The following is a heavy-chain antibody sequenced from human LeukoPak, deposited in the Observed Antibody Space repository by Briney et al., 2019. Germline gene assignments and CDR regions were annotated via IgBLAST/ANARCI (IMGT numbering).Heavy chain of an antibody. CDR1: GFTFSTYG. Sequence: PGGSLRLSCAASGFTFSTYGMHWVRQAPGKGLEWVAVINYDGSNKNYADSVKGRFTISRDNSKNTLYLQMNSLRADDTAVYYCARDFDDSQGVWGHGTTVTVSS. J-gene: IGHJ6*02. CDR3: ARDFDDSQGV. V-gene: IGHV3-33*01. D-gene: IGHD2-15*01. CDR2: INYDGSNK.